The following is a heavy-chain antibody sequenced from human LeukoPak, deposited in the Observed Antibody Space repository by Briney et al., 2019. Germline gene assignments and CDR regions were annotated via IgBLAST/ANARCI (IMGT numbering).Heavy chain of an antibody. V-gene: IGHV4-59*12. CDR3: ARRGYCSGGSCSYYYYMDV. J-gene: IGHJ6*03. Sequence: SETLSLTCTVSGGSISSYYWSWIRQPPGKGLEWIGYIYYSGSTNYNPSLKSRVTILVDTSKNQFSLKLSSVTAADTAVYYCARRGYCSGGSCSYYYYMDVWGKGTTVTISS. CDR2: IYYSGST. CDR1: GGSISSYY. D-gene: IGHD2-15*01.